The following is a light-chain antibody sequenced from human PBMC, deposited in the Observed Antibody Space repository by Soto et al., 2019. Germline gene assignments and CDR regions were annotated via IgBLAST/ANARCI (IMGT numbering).Light chain of an antibody. J-gene: IGLJ2*01. V-gene: IGLV1-44*01. Sequence: QSVLTQSPSASATPGQRVTISFSEGSSNIGTYTVNWYQQLPGTAPTLLIFRNHQRPSGVPDRFSGSKSGTSASLAISGPQSEDEADYYCASWDDSLRAVVFGGGTQLTVL. CDR2: RNH. CDR3: ASWDDSLRAVV. CDR1: SSNIGTYT.